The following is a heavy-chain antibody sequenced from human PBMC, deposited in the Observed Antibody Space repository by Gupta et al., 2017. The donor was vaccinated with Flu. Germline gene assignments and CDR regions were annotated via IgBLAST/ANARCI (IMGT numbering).Heavy chain of an antibody. D-gene: IGHD4-17*01. V-gene: IGHV3-21*01. J-gene: IGHJ4*02. Sequence: EVQLVESGGGLVKPGGSLRLSCAASGFTFSSYSMNWVRQAPGKGLEWVSSISSSRSYIYYADSVKGRFTIARDNAKNSLYLQMNSLRAEDTAVYYCERDRATVVTPFYDYWGQGTLVTVSA. CDR2: ISSSRSYI. CDR1: GFTFSSYS. CDR3: ERDRATVVTPFYDY.